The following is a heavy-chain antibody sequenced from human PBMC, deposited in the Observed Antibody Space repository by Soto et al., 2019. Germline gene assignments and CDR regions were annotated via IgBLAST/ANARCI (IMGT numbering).Heavy chain of an antibody. J-gene: IGHJ3*01. D-gene: IGHD2-15*01. CDR3: AAAGAATFDL. CDR1: GYTFSNYA. CDR2: IRGNGDGT. V-gene: IGHV3-23*01. Sequence: VQLLESGGGLVPPGGSLRLSCAASGYTFSNYAMSWVRQAPGKGLEWVSTIRGNGDGTYYADSVKGRFTISRDNSKNTLSLQMNSLRVEDTALYYCAAAGAATFDLWGQGTMVTVSS.